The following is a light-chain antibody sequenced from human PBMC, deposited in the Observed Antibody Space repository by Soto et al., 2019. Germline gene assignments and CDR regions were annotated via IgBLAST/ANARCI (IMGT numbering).Light chain of an antibody. CDR3: SSYRSSSPLV. J-gene: IGLJ1*01. CDR2: DVT. Sequence: QSALTQPAFVSGSPGQSITISCTGTNSDIGGYNFVSWYQQHPGKVPKLMIYDVTNRPSGVSNRFSGSKSGNTASLTISGLQAEDEADYYCSSYRSSSPLVFGTGTKVTVL. V-gene: IGLV2-14*01. CDR1: NSDIGGYNF.